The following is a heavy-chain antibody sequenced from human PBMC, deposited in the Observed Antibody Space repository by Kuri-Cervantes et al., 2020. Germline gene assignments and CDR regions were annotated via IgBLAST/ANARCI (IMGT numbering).Heavy chain of an antibody. J-gene: IGHJ3*02. CDR1: GGPFSSYA. V-gene: IGHV1-69*13. CDR2: IIPIFGTA. Sequence: SVKLSCKASGGPFSSYAISWVRQAPGQGLEWMGGIIPIFGTANYAQKFQGRVTITADESTSTAYMELSSLRSEDTAVYYCTRDRFLEWLLWANAFDIWGQGTMVTVSS. D-gene: IGHD3-3*01. CDR3: TRDRFLEWLLWANAFDI.